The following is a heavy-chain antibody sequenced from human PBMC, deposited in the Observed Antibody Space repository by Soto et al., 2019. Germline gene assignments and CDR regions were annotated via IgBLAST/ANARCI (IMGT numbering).Heavy chain of an antibody. V-gene: IGHV5-51*01. CDR3: ARLSVVWFGDNWSDP. J-gene: IGHJ5*02. CDR1: GYSFTNFW. D-gene: IGHD3-10*01. Sequence: EVQLVQSGAEVKKPGESLKISCKASGYSFTNFWIGWVRQMPGKGLEWVGLIYPADSDASYSPSFQGQVTISADKSTSTAYLQWDSLQASDTGMYYCARLSVVWFGDNWSDPWGQGTLVIVSA. CDR2: IYPADSDA.